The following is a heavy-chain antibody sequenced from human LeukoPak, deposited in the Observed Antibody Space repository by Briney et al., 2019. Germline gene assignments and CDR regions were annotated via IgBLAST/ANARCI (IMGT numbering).Heavy chain of an antibody. Sequence: GGSLRLSCAASGFTFSSYSMNWVRQAPGKGLEGVSYISSSSSTIYYADSVKGRFNISRDHDKNSLYLQMNSLRAEDTAVYYCARSCGGDCYQMDYYYYMDVWGKGTTVTVSS. CDR3: ARSCGGDCYQMDYYYYMDV. CDR1: GFTFSSYS. D-gene: IGHD2-21*02. J-gene: IGHJ6*03. V-gene: IGHV3-48*01. CDR2: ISSSSSTI.